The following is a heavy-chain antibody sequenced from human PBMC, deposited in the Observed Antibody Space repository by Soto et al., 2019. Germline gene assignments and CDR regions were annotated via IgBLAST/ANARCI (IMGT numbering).Heavy chain of an antibody. CDR2: IYYSGST. V-gene: IGHV4-59*01. CDR3: ARDRRYCSGGSCHYGMDV. Sequence: SETLSLTCTVSGGSISSYYWSWIRQPPGKGLEWIGYIYYSGSTNYNPSLKSRVTISVDTSKNQFSLKLSSVTAADTAVYYCARDRRYCSGGSCHYGMDVWGQGTAVTVSS. CDR1: GGSISSYY. J-gene: IGHJ6*02. D-gene: IGHD2-15*01.